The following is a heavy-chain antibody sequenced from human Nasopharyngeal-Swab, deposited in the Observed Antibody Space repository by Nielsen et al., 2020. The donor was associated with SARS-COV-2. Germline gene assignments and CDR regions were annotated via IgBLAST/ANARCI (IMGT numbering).Heavy chain of an antibody. CDR3: ARAYSGSWYPGYYYYGMDV. CDR2: IYYSGST. Sequence: SETLSLTCTVSGGSISSYYWSWIRQPPGKGLEWIGYIYYSGSTNYNPSLKSRVTISVDTSKNQFSLKLSSVTAADTAVYYCARAYSGSWYPGYYYYGMDVWGQGTTVTVSS. J-gene: IGHJ6*02. CDR1: GGSISSYY. V-gene: IGHV4-59*01. D-gene: IGHD6-13*01.